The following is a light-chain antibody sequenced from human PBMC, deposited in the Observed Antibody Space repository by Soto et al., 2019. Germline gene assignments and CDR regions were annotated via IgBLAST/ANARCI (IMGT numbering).Light chain of an antibody. Sequence: DVQMTQSPSSLTASVGDRVTITCRTSQSVSIYLNWYQLKPGKAPKLLISTASRLQSGVPSRFSGSGSGTDFTLTISSLQPHDFATYSCQHSYTTPFTFGGGTEVQIK. CDR3: QHSYTTPFT. CDR2: TAS. V-gene: IGKV1-39*01. CDR1: QSVSIY. J-gene: IGKJ4*01.